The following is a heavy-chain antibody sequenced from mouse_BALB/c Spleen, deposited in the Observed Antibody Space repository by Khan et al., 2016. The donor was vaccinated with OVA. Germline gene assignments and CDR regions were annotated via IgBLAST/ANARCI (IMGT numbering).Heavy chain of an antibody. V-gene: IGHV2-6-4*01. CDR1: GFSLSRYN. Sequence: QVQLKESGPGLVAPSQSLSITCTVSGFSLSRYNIHWVRQPPGKGLEWLGMIWGGGGPDSTSTLKSRLSISKDTSKSHVFLTMNSLQTDDTAMYDGARGYYRDDGYYAMDYWGQGTAGTVAA. D-gene: IGHD2-14*01. J-gene: IGHJ4*01. CDR2: IWGGGGP. CDR3: ARGYYRDDGYYAMDY.